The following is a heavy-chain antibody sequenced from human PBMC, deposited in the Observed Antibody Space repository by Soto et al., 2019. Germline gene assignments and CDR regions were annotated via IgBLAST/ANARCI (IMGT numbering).Heavy chain of an antibody. D-gene: IGHD2-21*02. V-gene: IGHV4-34*01. CDR1: GGSFSGYY. Sequence: QVQLQQWGAGLLKPSETLSLTCAVYGGSFSGYYWSWIRQPPGKGLEWIGEINHSGSTNYNPSLKSALPISVDSAKNQFSLKLSSVTAADTAVYYCARVGPPLTGIIRGYFQHWGQGTLVTVSS. CDR2: INHSGST. J-gene: IGHJ1*01. CDR3: ARVGPPLTGIIRGYFQH.